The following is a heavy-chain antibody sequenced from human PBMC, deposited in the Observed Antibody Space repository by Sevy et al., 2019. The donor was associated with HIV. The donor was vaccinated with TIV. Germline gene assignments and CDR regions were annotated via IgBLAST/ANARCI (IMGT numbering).Heavy chain of an antibody. Sequence: GGSLRLSCAASGFSFSRFAMHWVRQAPGKGLEWVAVIWYDGSNKYHADSVKGRFSVSRDNSMNTLYLQMNRMRAEDTAVYYCTKGRDNWNDILYAFDIWGPGTLVTVSS. CDR1: GFSFSRFA. D-gene: IGHD1-1*01. CDR3: TKGRDNWNDILYAFDI. CDR2: IWYDGSNK. V-gene: IGHV3-33*06. J-gene: IGHJ3*02.